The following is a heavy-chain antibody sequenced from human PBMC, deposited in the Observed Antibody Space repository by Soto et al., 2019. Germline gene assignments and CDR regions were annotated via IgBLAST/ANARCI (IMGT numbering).Heavy chain of an antibody. CDR2: FDPEDGET. CDR1: GYTITELS. D-gene: IGHD2-8*01. J-gene: IGHJ4*02. Sequence: ASVKVSCKVSGYTITELSMHWVRQAPGKGLEWMGGFDPEDGETIYAQKFQGRVTMTEDTSTDTAYMELSSLRSEDTAVYYCATSSSRLLNREYYFDYWGQGTLVTVSS. V-gene: IGHV1-24*01. CDR3: ATSSSRLLNREYYFDY.